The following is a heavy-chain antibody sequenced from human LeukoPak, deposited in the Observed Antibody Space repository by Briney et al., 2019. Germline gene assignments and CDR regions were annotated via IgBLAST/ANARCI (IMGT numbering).Heavy chain of an antibody. CDR2: ISDDGTST. D-gene: IGHD4-23*01. J-gene: IGHJ4*01. CDR3: ARSYGGFDY. Sequence: GGSLRLSCAASGFSFSSSWMHWARQAPGKGLMWVSRISDDGTSTMYAASVKGRFTMSRSNAKNTLSLQMDSLTAEDTAVYYCARSYGGFDYWGQGVLVTVS. CDR1: GFSFSSSW. V-gene: IGHV3-74*03.